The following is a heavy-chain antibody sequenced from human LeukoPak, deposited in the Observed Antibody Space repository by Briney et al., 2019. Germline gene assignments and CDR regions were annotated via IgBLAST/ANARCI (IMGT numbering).Heavy chain of an antibody. D-gene: IGHD3-3*01. CDR3: AKDSYDFWGGNPTYHFDY. V-gene: IGHV3-21*01. J-gene: IGHJ4*02. CDR2: ISSSSSYI. CDR1: GFTFSSYS. Sequence: GGSLRLSCAASGFTFSSYSMNWVRQAPGKGLEWVSSISSSSSYIYYADSVKGRFTISRDNAKNSLYLHMNSLRAEDTGVFYCAKDSYDFWGGNPTYHFDYWGQGTLVTVSS.